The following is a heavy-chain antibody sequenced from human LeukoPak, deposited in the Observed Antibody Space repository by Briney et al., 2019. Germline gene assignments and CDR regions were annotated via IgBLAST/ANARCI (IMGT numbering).Heavy chain of an antibody. D-gene: IGHD6-19*01. CDR2: IYYTGTT. CDR1: GGSISIYY. CDR3: ARLQNSPGYSSGWYVARRYYFDY. J-gene: IGHJ4*02. V-gene: IGHV4-59*12. Sequence: SETLSLTCSVSGGSISIYYWTWIRQIPGKGLEWIGYIYYTGTTNYNPLFESRATISVDTSKNQSSLKLSSVTAADTAVYYCARLQNSPGYSSGWYVARRYYFDYWGQGTLVTVSS.